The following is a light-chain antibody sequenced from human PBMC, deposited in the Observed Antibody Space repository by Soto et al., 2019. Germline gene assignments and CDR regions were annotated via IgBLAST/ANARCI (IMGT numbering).Light chain of an antibody. CDR3: QQYNSYPLT. V-gene: IGKV1-5*01. CDR2: DAS. Sequence: IRMTKSPSTLPASVGDRVTITCRASQSISSWLAWYQQKPGKAPKLLIYDASSLESGVPSRFSGSGSGTEFTLTISSLQPDDFATYYCQQYNSYPLTFGGGTKVDIK. CDR1: QSISSW. J-gene: IGKJ4*01.